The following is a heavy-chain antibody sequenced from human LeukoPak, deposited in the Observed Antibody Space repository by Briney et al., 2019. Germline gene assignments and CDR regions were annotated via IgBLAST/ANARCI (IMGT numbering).Heavy chain of an antibody. CDR3: AKRRGTSSVDY. J-gene: IGHJ4*02. V-gene: IGHV3-23*01. CDR1: GFTFNSYA. D-gene: IGHD6-6*01. Sequence: GGSLRLSCAASGFTFNSYAMSWVRQAPGKGLEWVSTISGNGGSTYYADSVKGRFTISRDDSNNALYLQMNSLRDEDTAVYYCAKRRGTSSVDYWGQGTLVTVSS. CDR2: ISGNGGST.